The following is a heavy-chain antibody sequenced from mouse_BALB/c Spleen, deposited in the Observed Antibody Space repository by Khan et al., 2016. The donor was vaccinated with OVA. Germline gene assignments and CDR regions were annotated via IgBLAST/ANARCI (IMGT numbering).Heavy chain of an antibody. V-gene: IGHV5-4*02. CDR1: GFTFSDYY. CDR3: TRGGYGAFGY. CDR2: ISDGGSYT. J-gene: IGHJ3*01. Sequence: EVELVESGGGLVKPGGSLKLSCAASGFTFSDYYMYWVRQTPEKRLEWVATISDGGSYTYFPDSVEGRFTISRDNAKNNLYLQLISRKSEDTAMYHGTRGGYGAFGYWGRGTLVTVSA. D-gene: IGHD2-14*01.